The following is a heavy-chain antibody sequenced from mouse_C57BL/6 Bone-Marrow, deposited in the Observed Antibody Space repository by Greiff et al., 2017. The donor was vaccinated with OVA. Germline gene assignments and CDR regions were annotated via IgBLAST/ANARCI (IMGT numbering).Heavy chain of an antibody. CDR1: GYTFTDYY. J-gene: IGHJ2*01. CDR3: ARSDGYIDY. V-gene: IGHV1-26*01. CDR2: INPNNGGT. Sequence: VQLQQSGPELVKPGASVKISCKASGYTFTDYYMNWVKQSHGKSLEWIGDINPNNGGTSYNQKFKGKATLTVDKSSSTAYMERRSLTSEESAVYYCARSDGYIDYWGQGTTLTVSS. D-gene: IGHD2-3*01.